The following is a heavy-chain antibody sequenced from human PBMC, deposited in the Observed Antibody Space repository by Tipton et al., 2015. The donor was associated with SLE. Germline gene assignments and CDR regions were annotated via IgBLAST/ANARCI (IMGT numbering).Heavy chain of an antibody. Sequence: LRLSCTVSGGSISNYYWSWIRQPPGKGLEWIGFIYYSGSTNYNPPLKGRVTISIDTSKKQFSLKLSSVTAADTAVYYCARGSNIVVVLTTFDYWGQGTLVTVSS. J-gene: IGHJ4*02. V-gene: IGHV4-59*01. CDR3: ARGSNIVVVLTTFDY. CDR1: GGSISNYY. CDR2: IYYSGST. D-gene: IGHD2-2*01.